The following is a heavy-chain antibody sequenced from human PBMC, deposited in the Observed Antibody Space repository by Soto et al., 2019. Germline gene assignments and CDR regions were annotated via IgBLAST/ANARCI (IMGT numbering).Heavy chain of an antibody. CDR2: SHYSGST. Sequence: ASETLSLTCTVCGVSITSHYWTWIRQPPGKGLEWIRNSHYSGSTNDSPSVKGRVIISVDTSENQSSLKLSSVTTADTAVYYCTVGGAGHPFDYWGQGTLVTVSS. D-gene: IGHD3-16*01. V-gene: IGHV4-59*11. CDR1: GVSITSHY. J-gene: IGHJ4*02. CDR3: TVGGAGHPFDY.